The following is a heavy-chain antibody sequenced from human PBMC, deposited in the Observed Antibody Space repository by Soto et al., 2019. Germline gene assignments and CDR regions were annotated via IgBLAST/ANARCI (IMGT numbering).Heavy chain of an antibody. V-gene: IGHV3-64*01. Sequence: PGGSLRLSCAASGFTFSSYAMHWVRQAPGKGLEYVSAISSNGGSTYYANSVKGRFTISRDNSKNTLYLQMGSLRAEDMAVYYCARGYCGGDCYSPSAVFDIWGQGTMVTVSS. J-gene: IGHJ3*02. D-gene: IGHD2-21*02. CDR3: ARGYCGGDCYSPSAVFDI. CDR2: ISSNGGST. CDR1: GFTFSSYA.